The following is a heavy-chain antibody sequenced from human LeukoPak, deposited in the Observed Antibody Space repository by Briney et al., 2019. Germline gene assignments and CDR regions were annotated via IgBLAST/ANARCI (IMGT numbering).Heavy chain of an antibody. CDR1: GGSFSGYY. J-gene: IGHJ3*02. CDR3: ARRDYDYVWGSYRAFDI. Sequence: SETLSLTCAVYGGSFSGYYLSWIRQPPGKGLEWIGEISHSGSTNYNRSLKSRVTISVDTSKNQFSLKLSSVTAADTAVYYCARRDYDYVWGSYRAFDIWGQGTMVTVSS. CDR2: ISHSGST. D-gene: IGHD3-16*02. V-gene: IGHV4-34*01.